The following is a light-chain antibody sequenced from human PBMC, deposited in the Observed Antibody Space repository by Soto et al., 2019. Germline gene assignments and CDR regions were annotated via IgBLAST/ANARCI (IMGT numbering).Light chain of an antibody. CDR3: QQYGSSQWT. CDR2: GAS. V-gene: IGKV3-20*01. Sequence: EIVLTQSPGTLSLSPGERATLSCRASQSVSSSYLAWYQQKPGQAPRLLIYGASSRATGIPDRFSGSGSGTDFTLTFSRLEPEDFAVYYCQQYGSSQWTFGQGTKV. CDR1: QSVSSSY. J-gene: IGKJ1*01.